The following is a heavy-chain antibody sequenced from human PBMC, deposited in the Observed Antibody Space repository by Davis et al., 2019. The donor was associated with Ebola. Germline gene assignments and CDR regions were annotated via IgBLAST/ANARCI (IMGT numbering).Heavy chain of an antibody. J-gene: IGHJ4*02. V-gene: IGHV1-69*13. CDR3: AKDETGWTRFDF. D-gene: IGHD1-1*01. CDR2: IIPIFGTA. CDR1: GGTFSTYA. Sequence: SVKVSCKASGGTFSTYAISWVRQAPGQGLEWMGGIIPIFGTANYAQKFQGRVTITADESTSTAYMELSSLRSEDTAVYYCAKDETGWTRFDFWGQGTLVTVSS.